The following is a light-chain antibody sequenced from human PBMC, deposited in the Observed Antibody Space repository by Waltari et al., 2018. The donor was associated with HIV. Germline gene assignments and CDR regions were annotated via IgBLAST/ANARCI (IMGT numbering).Light chain of an antibody. V-gene: IGLV1-40*01. CDR2: ANI. CDR1: SSNLRAGYD. CDR3: QSYDSSLSAYVV. Sequence: QSVLTQPPSVSGAPGQRVTISCTGTSSNLRAGYDVPWSQQLPGTAPKLLIYANIHRPSGVPDRFSVSKSATSASLAITGLQAEDEADYFCQSYDSSLSAYVVFGGGTKLTVL. J-gene: IGLJ2*01.